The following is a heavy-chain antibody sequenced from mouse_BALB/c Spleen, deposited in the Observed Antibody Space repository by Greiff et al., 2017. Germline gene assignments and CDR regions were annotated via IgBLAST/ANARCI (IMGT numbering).Heavy chain of an antibody. CDR1: GYSITSDYA. CDR2: ISYSGST. J-gene: IGHJ4*01. V-gene: IGHV3-2*02. D-gene: IGHD2-14*01. Sequence: EVQLQESGPGLVKPSQSLSLTCTVTGYSITSDYAWNWIRQFPGNKLEWMGYISYSGSTSYNPSLKSRISITRDTSKNQFFLQLNSVTTEDTATYYCARGYDTYAMDYWGQGTSVTVSS. CDR3: ARGYDTYAMDY.